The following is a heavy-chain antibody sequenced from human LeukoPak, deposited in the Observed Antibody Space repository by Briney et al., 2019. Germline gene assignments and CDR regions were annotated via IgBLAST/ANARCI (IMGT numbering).Heavy chain of an antibody. D-gene: IGHD3-3*01. CDR2: IIPILGIA. V-gene: IGHV1-69*04. CDR1: GGTFSSYT. Sequence: SVKVSCKASGGTFSSYTISWVRQAPGQGPEWMGRIIPILGIANYAQKFQGRVTITADKSTSTAYMELSSLRSEDTAVYYCARDPDFWSDYYYMDVWGKGTTVTVSS. CDR3: ARDPDFWSDYYYMDV. J-gene: IGHJ6*03.